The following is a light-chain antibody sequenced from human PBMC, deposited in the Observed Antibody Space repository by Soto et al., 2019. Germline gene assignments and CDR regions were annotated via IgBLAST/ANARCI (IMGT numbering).Light chain of an antibody. CDR3: QQYYSIPQT. V-gene: IGKV4-1*01. J-gene: IGKJ1*01. CDR2: WAA. Sequence: DIVMTQSPDSLAVSLGERATINCKSSQSVFYSSNKKNSFGWYQQKPGQPPKRLIYWAATRESGHPARFSVSGSGADYTVTISSLAAEGVAVYDWQQYYSIPQTCGQGTMVEGK. CDR1: QSVFYSSNKKNS.